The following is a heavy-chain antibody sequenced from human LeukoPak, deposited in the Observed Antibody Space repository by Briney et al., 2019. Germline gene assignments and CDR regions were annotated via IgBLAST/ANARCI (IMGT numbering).Heavy chain of an antibody. CDR1: GDSNSRSSDY. CDR2: IFYSGST. D-gene: IGHD2-21*01. CDR3: ARLDNSWYSPFAY. Sequence: SETQSLTYTVSGDSNSRSSDYWGWIRQPPGKGLEWIGTIFYSGSTYYNPSLKSRVTISVDTSKNQFSLRLSSVTAADTAVYYCARLDNSWYSPFAYWGQGTLVRVSS. V-gene: IGHV4-39*01. J-gene: IGHJ4*02.